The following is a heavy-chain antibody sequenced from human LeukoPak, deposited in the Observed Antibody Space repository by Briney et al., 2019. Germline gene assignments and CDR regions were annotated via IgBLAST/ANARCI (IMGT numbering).Heavy chain of an antibody. CDR2: ITSDGRTT. D-gene: IGHD3-10*02. CDR3: ARDRYYVPDY. V-gene: IGHV3-74*01. CDR1: GFTVSSNY. J-gene: IGHJ4*02. Sequence: PGGSLRLSCAASGFTVSSNYVSWFRQGAGKGLVWVSRITSDGRTTIYADSVKGRFTISRDNAKNMLYLQMNSLRAEDTAVYYCARDRYYVPDYWGQGTLVTVSS.